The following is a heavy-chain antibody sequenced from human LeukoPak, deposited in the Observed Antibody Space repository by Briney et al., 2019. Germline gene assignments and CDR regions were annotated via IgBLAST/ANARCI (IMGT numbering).Heavy chain of an antibody. CDR3: VRGRIAARLTGKYYFDY. J-gene: IGHJ4*02. CDR2: ISGSGDNT. V-gene: IGHV3-23*01. Sequence: GGSLRLSCAASGFTFSSYAMSWVRQAPGKGLEWVSVISGSGDNTYYADSVKGRFTISRDNAKNSLYLQMNSLRAEDTAVYYCVRGRIAARLTGKYYFDYWGQGTLVTVSS. D-gene: IGHD6-6*01. CDR1: GFTFSSYA.